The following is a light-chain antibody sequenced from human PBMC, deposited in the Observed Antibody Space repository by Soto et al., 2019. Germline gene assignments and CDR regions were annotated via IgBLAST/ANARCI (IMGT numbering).Light chain of an antibody. CDR2: KAS. Sequence: DIQMTQSHSTLSASVGDRVTITCRASQRISTWLAWYQQKPGKAPKVLIYKASSLETGVPPRFSGSGSGTEFTLTISSLQPGDFATYYCQQYDSYPYTFGQGTKLEIK. CDR1: QRISTW. CDR3: QQYDSYPYT. J-gene: IGKJ2*01. V-gene: IGKV1-5*03.